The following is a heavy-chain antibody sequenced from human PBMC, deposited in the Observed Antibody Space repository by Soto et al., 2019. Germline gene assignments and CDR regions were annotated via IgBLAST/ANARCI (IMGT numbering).Heavy chain of an antibody. CDR1: GITFPSHA. Sequence: PGGSLRLSCAASGITFPSHAMTWVRQAPQKGLEWVSTFSSSGSSTYYADSVKGRFTISRDNSKNTLSLQMNSLRAEDTAVYYCTKANRYCSGANCFTFDYWGLGTLVTVSS. D-gene: IGHD2-15*01. CDR3: TKANRYCSGANCFTFDY. V-gene: IGHV3-23*01. CDR2: FSSSGSST. J-gene: IGHJ4*02.